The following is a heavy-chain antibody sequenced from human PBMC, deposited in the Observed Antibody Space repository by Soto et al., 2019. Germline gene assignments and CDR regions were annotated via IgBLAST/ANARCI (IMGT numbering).Heavy chain of an antibody. CDR3: AREGLDYSPILRAWYFDL. J-gene: IGHJ2*01. Sequence: QVQLVQSGAEVKKPGSSVKVSCKASGGTFSSYAISWVRQAPGQGLEWMGGIIPIFGTANYAQKFQGRVTITADESTSTAYMELSSLRSEDTAVYYCAREGLDYSPILRAWYFDLWGRGTLVTVSS. CDR1: GGTFSSYA. D-gene: IGHD2-15*01. CDR2: IIPIFGTA. V-gene: IGHV1-69*12.